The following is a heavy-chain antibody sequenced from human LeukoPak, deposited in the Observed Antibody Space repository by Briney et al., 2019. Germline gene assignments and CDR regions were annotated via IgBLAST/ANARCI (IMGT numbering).Heavy chain of an antibody. J-gene: IGHJ6*03. CDR1: GFTFSSYA. D-gene: IGHD3-9*01. CDR2: ISGSGGST. Sequence: GGSLRLSCAASGFTFSSYAMSWVRQAPGKGLEWVSAISGSGGSTYYADSVKGRFTISRDNSKNTLYLQMNSLRAEDTAVYYCAKAPPTHYDILTGYYDRVYYYMDVWGKRTTVTVSS. CDR3: AKAPPTHYDILTGYYDRVYYYMDV. V-gene: IGHV3-23*01.